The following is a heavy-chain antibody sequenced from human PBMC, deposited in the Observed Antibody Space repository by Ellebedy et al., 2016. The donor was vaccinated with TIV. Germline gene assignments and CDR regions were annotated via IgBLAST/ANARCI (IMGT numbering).Heavy chain of an antibody. CDR2: INHSGST. CDR3: ARAQRYRSIDY. Sequence: MPGGSLRLSCAVYGGSFSGYYWSWIRQPPGKGLEWIGEINHSGSTNYNPSLKSRVTISVDTSKNQFSLKLSSVTAADTAVYYCARAQRYRSIDYWGQGTLVTVSS. CDR1: GGSFSGYY. D-gene: IGHD5-18*01. J-gene: IGHJ4*02. V-gene: IGHV4-34*01.